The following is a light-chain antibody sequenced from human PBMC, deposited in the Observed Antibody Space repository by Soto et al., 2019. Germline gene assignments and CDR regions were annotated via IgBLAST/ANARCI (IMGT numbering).Light chain of an antibody. CDR2: DAS. Sequence: EIVLTQSPATLSLSPGERAILSCRASQSVSSYLAWYQQKPGQAPRLLIYDASNRATGIPARFSGSGSGTDFTLTISRLEPEDFAVYYCQQYGSSPETFGQGTKVDFK. CDR1: QSVSSY. CDR3: QQYGSSPET. V-gene: IGKV3-20*01. J-gene: IGKJ1*01.